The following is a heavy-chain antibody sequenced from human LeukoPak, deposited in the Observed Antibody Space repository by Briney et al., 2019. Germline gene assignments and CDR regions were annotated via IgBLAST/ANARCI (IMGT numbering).Heavy chain of an antibody. Sequence: GALRLSCASSGFTLSDYYMSWIRQPPGKGLEWISYITSSGNSIYDADSVKGRFTISRDNAKNSLYLQMDSLRAEDTAVYYCARISTSVAGGDYWGQGTLVTVSS. J-gene: IGHJ4*02. D-gene: IGHD6-19*01. V-gene: IGHV3-11*04. CDR3: ARISTSVAGGDY. CDR1: GFTLSDYY. CDR2: ITSSGNSI.